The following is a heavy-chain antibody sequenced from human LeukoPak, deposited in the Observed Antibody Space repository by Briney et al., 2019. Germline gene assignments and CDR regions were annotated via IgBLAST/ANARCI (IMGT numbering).Heavy chain of an antibody. CDR3: AKDLEQWLVRSPLGY. V-gene: IGHV3-23*01. Sequence: GGSLRLSCAASGFTFSEYWMTWVRQAPGKGLEWVSAISGSGGSTYYADSVKGRFTISRDNSKNTLHLQMNSLRAEDTAVYYCAKDLEQWLVRSPLGYWGQGTLVTVSS. J-gene: IGHJ4*02. CDR2: ISGSGGST. D-gene: IGHD6-19*01. CDR1: GFTFSEYW.